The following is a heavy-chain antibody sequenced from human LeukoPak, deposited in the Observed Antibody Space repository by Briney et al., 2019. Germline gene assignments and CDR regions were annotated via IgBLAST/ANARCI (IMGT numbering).Heavy chain of an antibody. CDR2: INQDESKK. D-gene: IGHD6-6*01. V-gene: IGHV3-7*01. J-gene: IGHJ5*02. CDR3: ALSTYSSSPS. CDR1: GFALSYHW. Sequence: GGSLRLSCAVSGFALSYHWMMWARQAPGKGLEWVANINQDESKKYYVDSVEGRFTISRDNAKNSLYLQMNSLRAEDTALYHGALSTYSSSPSWGQGTLVTVSS.